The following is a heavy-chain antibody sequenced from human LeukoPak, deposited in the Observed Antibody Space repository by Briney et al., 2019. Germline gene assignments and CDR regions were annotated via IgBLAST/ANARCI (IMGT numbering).Heavy chain of an antibody. D-gene: IGHD3-10*01. CDR3: ARDDTSAHFFDY. J-gene: IGHJ4*02. CDR1: GFTFKIYS. Sequence: GGSLRLSCAASGFTFKIYSMNWFRQAPGKGLEWVSSISSSSSHMYYADSVKGRFTISRDNAKNSLYLQMNTLRAEDTAVYYCARDDTSAHFFDYWGQGTLVTVSS. CDR2: ISSSSSHM. V-gene: IGHV3-21*01.